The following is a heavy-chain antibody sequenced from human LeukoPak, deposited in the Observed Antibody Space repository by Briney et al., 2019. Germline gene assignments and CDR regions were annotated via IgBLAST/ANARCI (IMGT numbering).Heavy chain of an antibody. CDR3: ARDSSSWSTLYFQH. CDR2: IKQDGSEK. D-gene: IGHD6-13*01. V-gene: IGHV3-7*01. Sequence: PGGSLRLSCAASGFTFSMSWMTWVRQAPGKGLEWVANIKQDGSEKYYVDSVKGRFTISRDNAKNSLYLQMNSLRAEDTAVYYCARDSSSWSTLYFQHWGQGTLVTVSS. J-gene: IGHJ1*01. CDR1: GFTFSMSW.